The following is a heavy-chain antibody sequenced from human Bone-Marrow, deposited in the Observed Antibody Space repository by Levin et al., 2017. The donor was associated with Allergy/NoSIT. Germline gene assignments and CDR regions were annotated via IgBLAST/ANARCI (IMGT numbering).Heavy chain of an antibody. D-gene: IGHD4-23*01. CDR2: TYYRSKWYN. J-gene: IGHJ4*02. Sequence: SQTLSLTCAISGDSVSSNSATWNWIRQSPSRGLEWLGRTYYRSKWYNDYELSVKSRITINPDTSKNQCSLQLNSVTPEDTAVYYCARGRVTTVGVIDYWGQGTLVTVSS. V-gene: IGHV6-1*01. CDR1: GDSVSSNSAT. CDR3: ARGRVTTVGVIDY.